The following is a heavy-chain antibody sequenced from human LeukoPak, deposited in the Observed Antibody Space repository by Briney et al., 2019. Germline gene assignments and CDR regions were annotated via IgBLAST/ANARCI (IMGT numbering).Heavy chain of an antibody. J-gene: IGHJ5*02. V-gene: IGHV4-61*02. CDR3: ARGSYGNWFDP. CDR1: GGSISSGSYY. CDR2: IYTSGST. D-gene: IGHD5-18*01. Sequence: SETLSLTCTVSGGSISSGSYYWSWIRQPAGEGLEWIGRIYTSGSTNYNPSLKSRVTISVDTFKNQFSLKLSSVTAADTAVYYCARGSYGNWFDPWGQGTLVTVSS.